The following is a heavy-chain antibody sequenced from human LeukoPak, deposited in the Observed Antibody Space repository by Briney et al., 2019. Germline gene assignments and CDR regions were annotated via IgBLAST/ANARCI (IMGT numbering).Heavy chain of an antibody. J-gene: IGHJ4*02. V-gene: IGHV4-4*07. CDR3: ARDTTYYYDSSGYGTFDY. CDR2: FYSGGSA. Sequence: SETLSLTCTVSGGSISSYYWNWIRQPAGEGLEWIGRFYSGGSANYNPSLKSRVTMSVDTSKNQFSLKLSSVTAADTAVYYCARDTTYYYDSSGYGTFDYWGQGTLVTVSS. CDR1: GGSISSYY. D-gene: IGHD3-22*01.